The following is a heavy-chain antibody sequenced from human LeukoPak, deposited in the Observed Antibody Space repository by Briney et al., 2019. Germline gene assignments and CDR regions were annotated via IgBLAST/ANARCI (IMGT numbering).Heavy chain of an antibody. D-gene: IGHD5-18*01. Sequence: GGSLRLSCAASGFNFSDHYMTWIRQAPGKGLEWISYISNTGHTIFYSDSVMGRFTISRDTATNSLFLQLNSLRAEDTAVYYCARDGYSYGFRAFDIWGQGTLVTVSS. V-gene: IGHV3-11*04. J-gene: IGHJ4*02. CDR2: ISNTGHTI. CDR1: GFNFSDHY. CDR3: ARDGYSYGFRAFDI.